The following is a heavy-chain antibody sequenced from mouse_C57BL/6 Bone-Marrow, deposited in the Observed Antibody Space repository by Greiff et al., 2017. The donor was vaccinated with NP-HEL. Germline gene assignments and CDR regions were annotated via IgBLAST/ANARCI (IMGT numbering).Heavy chain of an antibody. V-gene: IGHV1-81*01. Sequence: QVQLQQSGAELARPGASVKLSCKASGYTFTSYGISWVKQRTGQGLEWIGEIYPRSGNTYYNEKFQGKATLTADKSSSTAYMELRSLTSEDSAVYFCARDYYESSYWYFDVWGTGTTVTVSS. CDR1: GYTFTSYG. CDR2: IYPRSGNT. CDR3: ARDYYESSYWYFDV. J-gene: IGHJ1*03. D-gene: IGHD1-1*01.